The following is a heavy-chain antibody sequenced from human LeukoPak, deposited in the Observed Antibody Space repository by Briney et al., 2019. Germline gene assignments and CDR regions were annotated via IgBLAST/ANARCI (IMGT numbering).Heavy chain of an antibody. CDR2: IYHSGST. D-gene: IGHD5-24*01. Sequence: SQTLSLTCAVSGGSISSGGYSWSWIRQPPGKGLEWLGYIYHSGSTYYNPSLKSRVTISVDRSKNQFSLKLSSVTAADTAVYYCARSVEMATIFDYWGQGTLVTVSS. CDR3: ARSVEMATIFDY. J-gene: IGHJ4*02. V-gene: IGHV4-30-2*01. CDR1: GGSISSGGYS.